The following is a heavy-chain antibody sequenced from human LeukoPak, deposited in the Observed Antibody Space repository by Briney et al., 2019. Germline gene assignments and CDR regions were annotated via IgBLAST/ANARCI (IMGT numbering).Heavy chain of an antibody. CDR1: GGSISSSDYY. CDR3: ARWTGSTAATGTRNFDY. J-gene: IGHJ4*02. CDR2: IYYSGTT. Sequence: SETLSLTCTVSGGSISSSDYYWGWVRQPPGKGLEWIGNIYYSGTTYYTPSLKSRAIISADTSKNQFSLNLRSVTAADTAVYYCARWTGSTAATGTRNFDYWGQGTLVTVSS. D-gene: IGHD6-13*01. V-gene: IGHV4-39*01.